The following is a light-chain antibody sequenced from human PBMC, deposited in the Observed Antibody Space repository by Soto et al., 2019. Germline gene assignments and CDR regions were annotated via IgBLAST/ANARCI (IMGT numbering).Light chain of an antibody. CDR2: GAS. J-gene: IGKJ1*01. Sequence: DIQMTQSPSSLSASVGDRVTITCQASHNINNYLNWYQQRPGKAPKLLIYGASNLETGVPSRFSGSGYGTYFTFTISSLQPEDIATYYCQQYDNLTATFGPGTKVEIK. V-gene: IGKV1-33*01. CDR1: HNINNY. CDR3: QQYDNLTAT.